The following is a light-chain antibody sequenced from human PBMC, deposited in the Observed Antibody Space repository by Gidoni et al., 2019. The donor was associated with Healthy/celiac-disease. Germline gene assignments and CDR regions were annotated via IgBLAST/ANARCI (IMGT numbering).Light chain of an antibody. CDR3: QSADSSGTYVV. V-gene: IGLV3-25*03. J-gene: IGLJ2*01. CDR1: ALPKQY. Sequence: SYELTQPPSVSVSPGQTARITCSGDALPKQYAYWYQQKPGQPPVLVIYKDSERPSGIPERFSGSSSGTTVTLTISVVQAEDEADYYCQSADSSGTYVVFGGGTKLTVL. CDR2: KDS.